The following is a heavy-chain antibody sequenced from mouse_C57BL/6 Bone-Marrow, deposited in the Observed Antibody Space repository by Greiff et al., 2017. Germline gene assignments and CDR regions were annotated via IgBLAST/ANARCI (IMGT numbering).Heavy chain of an antibody. V-gene: IGHV1-64*01. D-gene: IGHD1-1*01. J-gene: IGHJ3*01. CDR3: ARGYYGSSFAWFAY. Sequence: VQLQQPGAELVKPGASVKLSCKASGYTFTSYWMHWVTQRPGHGLEWIGMIPPNSGSTNYNEKFKSKATLTVDKSSSTAYMQLSSLTSEDSAVYYCARGYYGSSFAWFAYWGQGTLVTVSA. CDR1: GYTFTSYW. CDR2: IPPNSGST.